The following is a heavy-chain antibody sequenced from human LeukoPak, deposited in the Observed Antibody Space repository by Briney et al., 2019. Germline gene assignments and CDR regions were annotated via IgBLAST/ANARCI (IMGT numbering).Heavy chain of an antibody. D-gene: IGHD3-22*01. V-gene: IGHV3-30*04. CDR2: ISYDGSNK. Sequence: GRSLRLSCAASGFTFSGYAMHWVRQAPGKGLEWVAVISYDGSNKYYADSVKGRFTISRDNSKNTLYLQMNSLRAEDTAVYYCAGSDDALYYYDSSGYHLGAFDIWGQGTMVTVSS. CDR1: GFTFSGYA. CDR3: AGSDDALYYYDSSGYHLGAFDI. J-gene: IGHJ3*02.